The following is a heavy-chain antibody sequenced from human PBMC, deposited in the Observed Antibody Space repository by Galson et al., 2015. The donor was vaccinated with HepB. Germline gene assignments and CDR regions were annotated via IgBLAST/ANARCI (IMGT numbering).Heavy chain of an antibody. CDR2: ISAGGGST. D-gene: IGHD3/OR15-3a*01. CDR1: GFTFTKYA. V-gene: IGHV3-23*01. CDR3: AKVANFLTGYYSSFDY. Sequence: SLRLSCAASGFTFTKYAMSWVRQAPGQGPEWVSGISAGGGSTYYADSVKGRFIISRDDSKDTLYLQMNSLRAEDTAVYYCAKVANFLTGYYSSFDYWGQGTLVTVSS. J-gene: IGHJ4*02.